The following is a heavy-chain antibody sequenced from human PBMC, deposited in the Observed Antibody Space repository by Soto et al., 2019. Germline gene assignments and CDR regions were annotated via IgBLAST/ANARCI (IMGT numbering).Heavy chain of an antibody. V-gene: IGHV4-4*02. J-gene: IGHJ6*02. CDR2: SYHSGST. CDR1: GGSISSSNW. CDR3: ARVSGSYYYGMDV. Sequence: QVQLQESGPGLVKPSGTLSLTCAVSGGSISSSNWWSWVRQPPGKGLEWIGESYHSGSTKYNPSPKIRVTISVDKSKHQFSLTLSSVTAADTAVYYCARVSGSYYYGMDVWGQGTTVTVSS.